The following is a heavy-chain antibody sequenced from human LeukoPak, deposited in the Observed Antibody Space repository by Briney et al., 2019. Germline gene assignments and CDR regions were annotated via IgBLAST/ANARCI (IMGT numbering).Heavy chain of an antibody. D-gene: IGHD3-3*01. CDR2: ISAYNGNT. Sequence: ASVKVSCKASGYTFTSYGISWVRQAPGQGLEWMGWISAYNGNTNYAQKLQGRVTRTTDTSTSTAYMELRSLRSDDTAVYYCARYIDFWSGYYTEHEFDYWGQGTLVTVSS. CDR3: ARYIDFWSGYYTEHEFDY. V-gene: IGHV1-18*01. CDR1: GYTFTSYG. J-gene: IGHJ4*02.